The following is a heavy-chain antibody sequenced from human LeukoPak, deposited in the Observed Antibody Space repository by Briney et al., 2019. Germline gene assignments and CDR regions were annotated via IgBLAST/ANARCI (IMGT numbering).Heavy chain of an antibody. D-gene: IGHD6-13*01. Sequence: SEALSLTCTVSGGSVSSSSYYWGWIRQPPGKGLEWIGYIYYSGSTNYNPSLKSRVTISVDTSKNQFSLKLSSVTAADTAVYYCARDVLAAAGTELWGQGTLVTVSS. J-gene: IGHJ4*02. CDR3: ARDVLAAAGTEL. V-gene: IGHV4-61*01. CDR1: GGSVSSSSYY. CDR2: IYYSGST.